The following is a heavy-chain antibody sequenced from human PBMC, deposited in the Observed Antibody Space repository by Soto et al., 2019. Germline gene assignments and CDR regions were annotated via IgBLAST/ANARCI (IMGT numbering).Heavy chain of an antibody. CDR3: ASSIN. CDR2: INPVSGGT. CDR1: GYRFSDYY. J-gene: IGHJ4*02. V-gene: IGHV1-2*02. Sequence: ASVKVSCKASGYRFSDYYLHWVRQAPGQGLEWMAWINPVSGGTNYAQKFQGRVTMTGDTSTSTVYLELTGLRHDDTAVYYCASSINWGQGTLVTVSS.